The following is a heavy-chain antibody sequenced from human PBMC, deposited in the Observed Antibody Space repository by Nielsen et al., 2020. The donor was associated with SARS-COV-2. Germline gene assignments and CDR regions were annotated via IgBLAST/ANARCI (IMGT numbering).Heavy chain of an antibody. V-gene: IGHV3-23*01. CDR1: GFRIDAYS. Sequence: GESLKISCAASGFRIDAYSMNWVRQAPGKGLEWVSSIIGRGGSTYYADSVRGRFTVSSDSSKSTVFLQMNSLRVDDTAVYYCAKDRNDRWASTIGVFDHWGQGTLVTVSS. CDR3: AKDRNDRWASTIGVFDH. D-gene: IGHD5-24*01. J-gene: IGHJ4*02. CDR2: IIGRGGST.